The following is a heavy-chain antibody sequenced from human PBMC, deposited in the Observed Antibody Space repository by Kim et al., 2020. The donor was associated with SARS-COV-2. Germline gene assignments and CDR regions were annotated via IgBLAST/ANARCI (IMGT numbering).Heavy chain of an antibody. D-gene: IGHD3-22*01. Sequence: DYAAPVEGRFTISRDDSKNTVYLQMNGLKTEDTAVYYCTTDVWLYIRSDYWGRGTLVTVSS. J-gene: IGHJ4*02. CDR3: TTDVWLYIRSDY. V-gene: IGHV3-15*01.